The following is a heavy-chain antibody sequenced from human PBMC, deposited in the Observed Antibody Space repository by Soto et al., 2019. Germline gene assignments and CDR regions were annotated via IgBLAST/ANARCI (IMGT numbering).Heavy chain of an antibody. CDR3: ARDNIAAADDYYYYYGMDV. D-gene: IGHD6-13*01. J-gene: IGHJ6*02. CDR2: ISSSSSYT. V-gene: IGHV3-11*05. CDR1: GFTFSDYY. Sequence: PGGSLRLSCAASGFTFSDYYMSWIRQAPGKGLEWVSYISSSSSYTNYADSVKGRFTISRDNAKNSLYLQMNSLRAEDTAVYYCARDNIAAADDYYYYYGMDVWGQGTTVTVSS.